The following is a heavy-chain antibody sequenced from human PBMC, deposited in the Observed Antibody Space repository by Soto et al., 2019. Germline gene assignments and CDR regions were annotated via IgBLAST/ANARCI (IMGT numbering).Heavy chain of an antibody. CDR3: ASVVSYDFWSGYQSTHFDY. V-gene: IGHV4-39*01. CDR1: GGSISSSSYY. CDR2: IYYSGST. J-gene: IGHJ4*02. Sequence: QLQLQESGPGLVKPSETLSLTCTVSGGSISSSSYYWGWIRQPPGKGLEWIGSIYYSGSTYYNPSLKSRVTISVDTSKNQFSLKLSSVTAADTAVYYCASVVSYDFWSGYQSTHFDYWGQGTLVTVSS. D-gene: IGHD3-3*01.